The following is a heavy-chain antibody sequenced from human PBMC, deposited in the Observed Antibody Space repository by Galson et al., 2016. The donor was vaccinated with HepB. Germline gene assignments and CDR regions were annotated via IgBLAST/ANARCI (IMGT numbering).Heavy chain of an antibody. CDR2: VSGYNGNT. D-gene: IGHD3/OR15-3a*01. V-gene: IGHV1-18*01. CDR1: GYTFPSYG. J-gene: IGHJ4*02. Sequence: SVKVSCKASGYTFPSYGISWVRQAPGQGLEWMGWVSGYNGNTKYAEKFQGRVTMTRDTPTTTAYMELRSLRSDDTAVYFCARDDDFWAGHYSTYFDYWGQGTRITVS. CDR3: ARDDDFWAGHYSTYFDY.